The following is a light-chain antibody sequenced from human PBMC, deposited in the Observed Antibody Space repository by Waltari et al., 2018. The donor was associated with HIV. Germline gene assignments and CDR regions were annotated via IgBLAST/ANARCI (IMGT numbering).Light chain of an antibody. CDR2: DVS. Sequence: QPALTQPRSVSGSPGPSVTISRTGTSSDVGGYYYVPWYQQHPGKAPKLMIYDVSKRPSGVPDRFSGSKSGNTASLTISGLQAEDEADYYCCSYAGSYSWVFGGGTKLTVL. CDR3: CSYAGSYSWV. V-gene: IGLV2-11*01. J-gene: IGLJ3*02. CDR1: SSDVGGYYY.